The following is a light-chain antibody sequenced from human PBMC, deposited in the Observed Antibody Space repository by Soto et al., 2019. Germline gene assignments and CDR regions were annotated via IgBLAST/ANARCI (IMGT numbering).Light chain of an antibody. CDR2: WAS. CDR1: QNALFRASNKNY. J-gene: IGKJ2*01. V-gene: IGKV4-1*01. CDR3: QQYFSIPMFT. Sequence: DVVLTQSPDSLAMSLGETATITCKTSQNALFRASNKNYIAWYQRRPGQPLKLLFYWASTRASGVPERFSGSGSGTDFTLTISNLQPDDAATYYCQQYFSIPMFTFAQGTKLQIK.